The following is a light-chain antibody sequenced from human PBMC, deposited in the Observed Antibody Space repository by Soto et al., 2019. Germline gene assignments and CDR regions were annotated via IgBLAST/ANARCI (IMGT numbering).Light chain of an antibody. Sequence: EIVLTQSPGTLSVSAGERATFSCRASQSVGSYLAWYQQKPGQAPRLLIYGASNRATGVPARFSGSGSGTDFTLTISSLQPEDFAHYYCQQSFNIPVTFGQGTRLDFK. CDR2: GAS. V-gene: IGKV3-15*01. J-gene: IGKJ5*01. CDR3: QQSFNIPVT. CDR1: QSVGSY.